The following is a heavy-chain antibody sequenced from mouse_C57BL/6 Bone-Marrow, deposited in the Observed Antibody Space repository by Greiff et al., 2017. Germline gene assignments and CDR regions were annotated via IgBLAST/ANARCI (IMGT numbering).Heavy chain of an antibody. CDR3: ARPITTVVATPFAY. CDR1: GFTFTDYY. V-gene: IGHV7-3*01. CDR2: IRNKANGYTT. D-gene: IGHD1-1*01. Sequence: EVQVVESGGGLVQPGGSLSLSCAASGFTFTDYYMSWVRQPPGKALEWLGFIRNKANGYTTEYSASVKGRFTISRDNSQSILYLQMNALRAEDSATYYCARPITTVVATPFAYWGQGTLVTVSA. J-gene: IGHJ3*01.